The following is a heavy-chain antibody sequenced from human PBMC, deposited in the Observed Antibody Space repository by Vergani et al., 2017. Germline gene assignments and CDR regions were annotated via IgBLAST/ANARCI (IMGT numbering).Heavy chain of an antibody. CDR2: VYPSGTT. J-gene: IGHJ5*02. V-gene: IGHV4-61*02. CDR3: ARGETRTDWFDP. Sequence: QVQLHESAPGLVKPSETLSLICSVSGVYMPSGSFYCTWIRQTAERRLEWMGRVYPSGTTNYNPSLNGRVTIFVDKSKNILSLRLNSVTAADTAVYYCARGETRTDWFDPWGQGTLVTVSS. CDR1: GVYMPSGSFY. D-gene: IGHD3/OR15-3a*01.